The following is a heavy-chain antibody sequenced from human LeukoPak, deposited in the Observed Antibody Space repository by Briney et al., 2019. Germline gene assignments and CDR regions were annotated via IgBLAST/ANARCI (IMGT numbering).Heavy chain of an antibody. J-gene: IGHJ4*02. CDR1: GGSISSYY. V-gene: IGHV4-59*01. Sequence: SETLSLTCTVSGGSISSYYWSWIRQPPGKGLEWIGYIYYSGSTNYNPSLKSRVTISVDTSKNQFSLKLSSVTAADTAVYYCARMIVVPAAMEYYFDYWGQGTLVTVSS. CDR3: ARMIVVPAAMEYYFDY. CDR2: IYYSGST. D-gene: IGHD2-2*01.